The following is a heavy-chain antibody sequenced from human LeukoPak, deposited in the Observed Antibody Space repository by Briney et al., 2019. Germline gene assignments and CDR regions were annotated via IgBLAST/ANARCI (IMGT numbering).Heavy chain of an antibody. D-gene: IGHD6-19*01. V-gene: IGHV3-23*01. Sequence: PGGSLRLSCAASGFTFSSYAMSWVRQAPGKGLEWVSAISGSGGSTYYADSVKGRFTISRDNSKNTLYLQMNSLRAEDTAVYYCAKVQTVSFHSSGWFDYWGQGTLVTVSS. CDR3: AKVQTVSFHSSGWFDY. CDR1: GFTFSSYA. J-gene: IGHJ4*02. CDR2: ISGSGGST.